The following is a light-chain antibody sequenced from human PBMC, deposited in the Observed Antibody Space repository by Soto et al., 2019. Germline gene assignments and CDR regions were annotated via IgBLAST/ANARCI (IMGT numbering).Light chain of an antibody. V-gene: IGKV1-39*01. CDR1: QNINTY. Sequence: DIQMTQSPSSLSAFVGDRVTITCRASQNINTYLNWYQQKPGKAPKFLIYAASSLQSGVSSRFSGSGSGTDFTLTISSLQPEDFATYYWQQSQSFPHTFGGGTMVEIK. CDR2: AAS. CDR3: QQSQSFPHT. J-gene: IGKJ4*01.